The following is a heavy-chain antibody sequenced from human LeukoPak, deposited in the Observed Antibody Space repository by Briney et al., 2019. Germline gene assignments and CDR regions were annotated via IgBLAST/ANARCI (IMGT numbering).Heavy chain of an antibody. CDR3: ARGMGTYYGRSVFLFDY. D-gene: IGHD3-22*01. CDR2: ITGLVGST. J-gene: IGHJ4*02. CDR1: GFTFSDYA. V-gene: IGHV3-64*01. Sequence: GGSLRLSSAASGFTFSDYAMHWVRQGPEKGLEYVSAITGLVGSTYHANSVKGRFTISRDNYKNTLYLQIGSLRAEDMAVYNSARGMGTYYGRSVFLFDYWGQGTLVTVSS.